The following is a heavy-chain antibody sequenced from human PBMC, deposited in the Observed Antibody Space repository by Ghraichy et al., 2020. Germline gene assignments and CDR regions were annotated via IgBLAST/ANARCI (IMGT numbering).Heavy chain of an antibody. J-gene: IGHJ4*02. Sequence: GGSLRLSCAASGFTFSTYSMNWVRQAPGKGLEWVSYIVSTTSAVFNADSVKGRFTVSRDNAKNSLYLQMNSLRAEDTAVYYCARQGGFGELDYWGQGILVTVSA. CDR2: IVSTTSAV. D-gene: IGHD3-10*01. CDR1: GFTFSTYS. V-gene: IGHV3-48*01. CDR3: ARQGGFGELDY.